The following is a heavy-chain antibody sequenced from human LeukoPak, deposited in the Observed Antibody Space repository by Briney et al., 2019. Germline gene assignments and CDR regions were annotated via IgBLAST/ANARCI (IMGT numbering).Heavy chain of an antibody. J-gene: IGHJ4*02. D-gene: IGHD1-1*01. Sequence: PSETLSLTCTVSGGSISSSSYYWGWIRQPPGKGLEWIGSIYYSGSTYYNPSLKSRVTISVDTSKNQFSLKLSSVTAADTAVYYCARLGFGGYNWDPDYWGQGTLVTVSS. CDR3: ARLGFGGYNWDPDY. CDR2: IYYSGST. CDR1: GGSISSSSYY. V-gene: IGHV4-39*01.